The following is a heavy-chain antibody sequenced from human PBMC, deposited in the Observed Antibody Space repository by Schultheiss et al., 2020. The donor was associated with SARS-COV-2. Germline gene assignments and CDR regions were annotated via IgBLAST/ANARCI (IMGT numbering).Heavy chain of an antibody. CDR1: GGSFSGYY. CDR3: ARGSFRPGSGWYHWNNGMDV. CDR2: INHSGST. J-gene: IGHJ6*02. Sequence: SETLSLTCAVYGGSFSGYYWSWIRQPPGKGLEWIGEINHSGSTNYNPSLKSRVTISVDTSKNQFSLKLSSVTAADTAVYYCARGSFRPGSGWYHWNNGMDVWGQGTTVTVSS. D-gene: IGHD6-19*01. V-gene: IGHV4-34*01.